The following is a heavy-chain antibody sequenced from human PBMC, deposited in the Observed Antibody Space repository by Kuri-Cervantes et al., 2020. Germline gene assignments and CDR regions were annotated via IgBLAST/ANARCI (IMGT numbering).Heavy chain of an antibody. J-gene: IGHJ4*02. CDR1: GYTFTSYY. V-gene: IGHV1-18*04. CDR3: ARGRRAHYYYDSSGYYPGEDY. D-gene: IGHD3-22*01. Sequence: ASVKVSCKASGYTFTSYYMHWVRQAPGQGLEWMGWISAYNGNTNYAQKLQGRVTMTTDTSTSTAYMELRSLRSDDTAVYYCARGRRAHYYYDSSGYYPGEDYWGQGTLVTVSS. CDR2: ISAYNGNT.